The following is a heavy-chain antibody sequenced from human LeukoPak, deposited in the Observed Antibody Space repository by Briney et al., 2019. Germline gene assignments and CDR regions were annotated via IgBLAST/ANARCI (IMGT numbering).Heavy chain of an antibody. D-gene: IGHD2-2*01. Sequence: ASVKVSCKASGYTFTDYYMHWMRQAPGQGLEWMGGIIPIFDTANYAQKFQGRVTITADESTSTAYMELSSLRSEDTAVYYCARGLVPAAPFDYWGQGTLVTVSS. V-gene: IGHV1-69*13. CDR1: GYTFTDYY. J-gene: IGHJ4*02. CDR3: ARGLVPAAPFDY. CDR2: IIPIFDTA.